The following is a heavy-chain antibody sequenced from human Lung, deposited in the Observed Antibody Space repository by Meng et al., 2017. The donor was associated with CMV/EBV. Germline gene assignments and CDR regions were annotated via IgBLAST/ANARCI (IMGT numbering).Heavy chain of an antibody. D-gene: IGHD3-10*01. CDR2: ISSSSSYI. CDR3: ARERPMVRGNFPHNYYGMDV. Sequence: GGSLRLXCAASDFIFSTFSMNWVHQAPGKGLEWVSHISSSSSYIYYADSVKGRFTISRDNSKKSLFLQIHSLRAEDTAVYYCARERPMVRGNFPHNYYGMDVWGQGTXVTVSS. CDR1: DFIFSTFS. J-gene: IGHJ6*02. V-gene: IGHV3-21*01.